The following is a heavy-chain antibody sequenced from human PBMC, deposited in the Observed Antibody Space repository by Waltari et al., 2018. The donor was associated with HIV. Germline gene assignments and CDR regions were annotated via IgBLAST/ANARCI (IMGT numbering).Heavy chain of an antibody. J-gene: IGHJ4*02. V-gene: IGHV4-39*01. CDR2: IYYSGST. D-gene: IGHD2-15*01. Sequence: QLQLQESGPGLVKPSETLSLTCTVSGGSISSSSYYWGWIRQPPGKGLEWIGSIYYSGSTYYNPSLKSRVTISVDTSKNQFSLKLSSVTAADTAVYYCATYIVVVVAATGGSFDYWGQGTLVTVSS. CDR3: ATYIVVVVAATGGSFDY. CDR1: GGSISSSSYY.